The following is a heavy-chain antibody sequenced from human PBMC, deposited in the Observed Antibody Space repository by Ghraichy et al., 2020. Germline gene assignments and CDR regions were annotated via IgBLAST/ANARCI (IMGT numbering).Heavy chain of an antibody. Sequence: SQTLSLTCAVYGGSFSGYYWSWIRQPPGKGLEWIGEINHSGSTNYNPSLKSRVTISVDTSKNQFSLKLSSVTAADTAVYYCHELWFGDPSQDYWGQGTLVTVSS. V-gene: IGHV4-34*01. D-gene: IGHD3-10*01. J-gene: IGHJ4*02. CDR3: HELWFGDPSQDY. CDR1: GGSFSGYY. CDR2: INHSGST.